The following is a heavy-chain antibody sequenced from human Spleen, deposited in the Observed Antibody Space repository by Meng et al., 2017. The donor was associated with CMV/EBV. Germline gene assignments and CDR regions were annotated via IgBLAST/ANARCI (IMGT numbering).Heavy chain of an antibody. J-gene: IGHJ4*02. CDR1: AFSFGSYA. CDR2: ISYDGSKK. D-gene: IGHD1-14*01. V-gene: IGHV3-30*04. CDR3: ARSSRIDY. Sequence: GGSLRLSCAASAFSFGSYAMHWVRQAPGKGLEWVAFISYDGSKKSYADFVKGRFTISRDNAKNSLYLQMNSLRAEDTAVYYCARSSRIDYWGQGTLVTVSS.